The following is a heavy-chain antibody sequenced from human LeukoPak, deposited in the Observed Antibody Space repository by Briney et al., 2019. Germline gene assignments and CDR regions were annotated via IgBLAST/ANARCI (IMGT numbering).Heavy chain of an antibody. V-gene: IGHV1-69*05. D-gene: IGHD6-19*01. CDR3: ARQAIAVAATGYFDY. CDR1: GGTFSSYA. J-gene: IGHJ4*02. Sequence: ASVKVSCKASGGTFSSYAISWVRQAPGQGLEWMGGIIPIFGTANYAQKFQGRVTITTDESTSTAYMELSSLRSEDTAVYYCARQAIAVAATGYFDYWGQGTLVTVSS. CDR2: IIPIFGTA.